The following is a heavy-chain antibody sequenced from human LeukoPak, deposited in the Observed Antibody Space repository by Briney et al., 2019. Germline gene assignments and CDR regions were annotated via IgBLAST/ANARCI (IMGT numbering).Heavy chain of an antibody. D-gene: IGHD1-26*01. CDR2: ISAYNGNT. CDR1: GYTFTSYG. J-gene: IGHJ4*02. Sequence: EASVKVSCKASGYTFTSYGISWVRQAPGQGLEWMGWISAYNGNTNYAQKLQGRVTMTTDTSTSTAYMELRSLRSDDTAVYYCARIVGATKPLDYFDYWGQGTLVTVSS. V-gene: IGHV1-18*01. CDR3: ARIVGATKPLDYFDY.